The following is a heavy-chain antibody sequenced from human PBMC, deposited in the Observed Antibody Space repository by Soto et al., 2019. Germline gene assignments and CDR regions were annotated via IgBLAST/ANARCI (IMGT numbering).Heavy chain of an antibody. CDR1: GFTFSSYA. V-gene: IGHV3-30-3*01. CDR3: ARPLYSSFRYCYYGMDV. D-gene: IGHD6-6*01. Sequence: PGGSLRLSCAASGFTFSSYAMHWVRQAPGKGLEWVAVISYDGSNKYYADSVKGRFTISRDNSKNTLYLQMNSLRAEDTAVYYCARPLYSSFRYCYYGMDVWGQGTTVTVSS. J-gene: IGHJ6*02. CDR2: ISYDGSNK.